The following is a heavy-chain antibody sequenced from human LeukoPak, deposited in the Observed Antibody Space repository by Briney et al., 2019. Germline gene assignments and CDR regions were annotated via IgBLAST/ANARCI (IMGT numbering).Heavy chain of an antibody. CDR2: IYTSGST. Sequence: PSETLSLTCTVSGGSISSGSYYWSWIRQPAGKGLEWIGRIYTSGSTNYNPSLKSRVTISVDTSKNQLSLKLSSVTAADTAVYYCAYRGYSGYDRVDIWGQGTMVTVSS. V-gene: IGHV4-61*02. CDR1: GGSISSGSYY. CDR3: AYRGYSGYDRVDI. J-gene: IGHJ3*02. D-gene: IGHD5-12*01.